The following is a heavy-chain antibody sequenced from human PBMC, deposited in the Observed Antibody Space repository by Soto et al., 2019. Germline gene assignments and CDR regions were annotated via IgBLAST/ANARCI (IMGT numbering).Heavy chain of an antibody. J-gene: IGHJ4*02. CDR2: IKSKTEGGTT. CDR3: ATSTYSYAYFRY. Sequence: EVQLVESGGAVVKPGESLRLSCAASGFTFSNAWMSWVRQAPGKGLEWVGRIKSKTEGGTTDHAAPVKGRFNVSRDDSTDTLYLHMNSLKTEDTAVDCCATSTYSYAYFRYGGQGTLVTVSA. V-gene: IGHV3-15*02. D-gene: IGHD5-18*01. CDR1: GFTFSNAW.